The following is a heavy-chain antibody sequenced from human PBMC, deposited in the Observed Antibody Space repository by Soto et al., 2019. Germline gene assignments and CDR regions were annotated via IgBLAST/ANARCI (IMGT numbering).Heavy chain of an antibody. V-gene: IGHV4-30-2*01. Sequence: QLQLQESGSGLVKPSQTLSLTCAVSGGSTSSGGYSWSWLRQPPGKGLEWIGYISHSGSTYYNPSLKSRVTISVDTSKNQFSLRLSSVTAADTAVYYCARGELLPDYWGQGTLVTVSS. CDR1: GGSTSSGGYS. CDR2: ISHSGST. CDR3: ARGELLPDY. J-gene: IGHJ4*02. D-gene: IGHD2-15*01.